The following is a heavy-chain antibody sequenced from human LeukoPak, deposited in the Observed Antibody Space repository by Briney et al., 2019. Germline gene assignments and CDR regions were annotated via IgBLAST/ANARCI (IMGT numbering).Heavy chain of an antibody. CDR3: AKWGCSGGSCYPFDY. J-gene: IGHJ4*02. CDR2: IRYDGSNK. V-gene: IGHV3-30*02. CDR1: GFTFSTCG. Sequence: GGSLRLSCAASGFAASGFTFSTCGMHWVRQAPGKGLEWVAFIRYDGSNKYYADSVKGRFTISRDDSKNTLYLQMNSLRADDTAVYYCAKWGCSGGSCYPFDYWGQGTLVTVSS. D-gene: IGHD2-15*01.